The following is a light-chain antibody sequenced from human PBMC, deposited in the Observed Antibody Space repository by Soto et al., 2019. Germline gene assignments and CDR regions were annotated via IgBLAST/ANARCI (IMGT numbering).Light chain of an antibody. CDR3: QQYYSYPLT. Sequence: DIQMTQSPSTLSGSLGDRVTITCRASQTISSWLAWYQQKPVKAPKLLIYNASGLQSGVPSRFSGSGSGTDFTLTISCLQSEDFATYYCQQYYSYPLTFGGGTKVDI. J-gene: IGKJ4*01. CDR2: NAS. CDR1: QTISSW. V-gene: IGKV1-5*01.